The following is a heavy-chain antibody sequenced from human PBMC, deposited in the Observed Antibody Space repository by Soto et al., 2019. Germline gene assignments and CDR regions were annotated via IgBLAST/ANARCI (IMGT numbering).Heavy chain of an antibody. Sequence: SETLSLTCSVSGGSISTTDYYWGWIRQPPGKGLEWIGSIYYSGTTYYNPSLKSRVLISVDTSKNQFSLMLSSVTAADTAVYYCARSYSSNRFGGFHWGQGTLVTVSS. V-gene: IGHV4-39*01. CDR1: GGSISTTDYY. CDR3: ARSYSSNRFGGFH. D-gene: IGHD6-13*01. J-gene: IGHJ4*02. CDR2: IYYSGTT.